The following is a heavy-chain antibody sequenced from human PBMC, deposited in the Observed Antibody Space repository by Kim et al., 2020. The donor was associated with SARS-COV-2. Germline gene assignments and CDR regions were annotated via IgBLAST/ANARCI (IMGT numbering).Heavy chain of an antibody. CDR2: INTNTGNP. CDR3: ARDMWKIGYSYGYGGFDY. Sequence: ASVKVSCKASGYTFTSYAMNWVRQAPGQGLEWMGWINTNTGNPTYAQGFTGRFVFSLDTSVSTAYLQISSLKAEDTAVYYCARDMWKIGYSYGYGGFDYWGQGTLVTVSS. CDR1: GYTFTSYA. J-gene: IGHJ4*02. V-gene: IGHV7-4-1*02. D-gene: IGHD5-18*01.